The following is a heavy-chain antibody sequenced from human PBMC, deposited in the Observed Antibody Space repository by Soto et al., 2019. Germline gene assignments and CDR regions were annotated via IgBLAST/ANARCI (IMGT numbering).Heavy chain of an antibody. CDR1: GFTFGHSA. CDR2: ISGTGGAA. CDR3: AKPEEVVRGFDF. V-gene: IGHV3-23*01. Sequence: GGSLRLSCAASGFTFGHSAMSWVRQAPGKGLEWVAAISGTGGAAYYADSVKGRFTISRDNSRNTLFLQMNSLRVDDTAIYHCAKPEEVVRGFDFWGLGTLVPVSS. D-gene: IGHD3-10*01. J-gene: IGHJ4*02.